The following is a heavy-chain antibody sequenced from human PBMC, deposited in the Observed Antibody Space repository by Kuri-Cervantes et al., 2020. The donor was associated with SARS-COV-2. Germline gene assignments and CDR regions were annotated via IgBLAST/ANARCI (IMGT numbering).Heavy chain of an antibody. V-gene: IGHV4-61*01. J-gene: IGHJ3*02. CDR1: GGSVSSGSYY. CDR3: ARGKITIFGEKSFDI. Sequence: GSLRLSCTVSGGSVSSGSYYRSWIRQPPGKGLEWIGYIYYSGSTNYNPSLKSRVTISVDTSKSQFSLKLSSVTAADTAVYYCARGKITIFGEKSFDIWGQGTMVTVSS. CDR2: IYYSGST. D-gene: IGHD3-3*01.